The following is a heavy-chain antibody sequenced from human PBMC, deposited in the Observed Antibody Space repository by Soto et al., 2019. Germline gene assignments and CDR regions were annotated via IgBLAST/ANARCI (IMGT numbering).Heavy chain of an antibody. CDR2: MYVGGTT. J-gene: IGHJ4*02. Sequence: SSETLSLTCTVSGGSISSFYWTWIRQPAERRLEWIGHMYVGGTTRYNPSLKSRVAMSVDTSKNQISLNLNSVTAADTAVYYCVRGLYESSGYLYPHWGQGTLVTVSS. V-gene: IGHV4-4*07. CDR3: VRGLYESSGYLYPH. D-gene: IGHD3-22*01. CDR1: GGSISSFY.